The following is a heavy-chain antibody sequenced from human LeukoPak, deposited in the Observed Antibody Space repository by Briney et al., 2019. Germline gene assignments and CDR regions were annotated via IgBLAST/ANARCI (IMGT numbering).Heavy chain of an antibody. CDR1: EFTFSTYT. V-gene: IGHV3-21*01. J-gene: IGHJ4*02. CDR3: ARNYYGSGSYYVE. Sequence: PGGSLRLSCVASEFTFSTYTMKWVRQAPGKGLEWVSSITGGSSYTYYADSVKGRFTISRDDADKALYLQMDSLRAEDTAVYYCARNYYGSGSYYVEWGQGTLVTVSS. CDR2: ITGGSSYT. D-gene: IGHD3-10*01.